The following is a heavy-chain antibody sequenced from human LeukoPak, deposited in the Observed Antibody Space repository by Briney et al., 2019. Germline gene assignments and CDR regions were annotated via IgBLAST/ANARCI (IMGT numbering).Heavy chain of an antibody. Sequence: ASVKVSCKASGGTFSSYSISWVRQAPGQGLAWMGWINPNSGGTNYAQKLQGRVTMTRDTSISTAYMELSRLRSDDTAVYYCARAVYSSGWYQDYYYYGMDVWGQGTTVTVSS. D-gene: IGHD6-19*01. J-gene: IGHJ6*02. V-gene: IGHV1-2*02. CDR2: INPNSGGT. CDR1: GGTFSSYS. CDR3: ARAVYSSGWYQDYYYYGMDV.